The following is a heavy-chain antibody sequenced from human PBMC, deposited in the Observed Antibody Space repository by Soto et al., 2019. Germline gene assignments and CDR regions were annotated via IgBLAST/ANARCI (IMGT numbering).Heavy chain of an antibody. CDR2: INHSVST. J-gene: IGHJ3*02. Sequence: QVQLQQWGAGLLKPSETLSLTCAVYGGSFSGYYWSWIRQPPGKGLEWIGEINHSVSTNYNPSLNSLVTISVYTSKNKFSLKLSYVTAAYSAVYYCARGFSTYDAFDIWGQGPMVTVSS. CDR3: ARGFSTYDAFDI. V-gene: IGHV4-34*01. CDR1: GGSFSGYY.